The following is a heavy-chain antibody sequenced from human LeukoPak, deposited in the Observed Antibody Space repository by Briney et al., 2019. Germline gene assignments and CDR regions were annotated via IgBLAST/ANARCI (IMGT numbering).Heavy chain of an antibody. CDR1: GYTFTSYG. CDR3: AAEGGSNSWYYGLAY. Sequence: VASVKVSCKASGYTFTSYGISWVRQAPGQGLEWMGWISAYNGNTNYAQKLQGRVTMTTDTSTSTAYMELRSLRSDDTAVYYCAAEGGSNSWYYGLAYWGQGTLVTVSS. CDR2: ISAYNGNT. D-gene: IGHD6-13*01. V-gene: IGHV1-18*01. J-gene: IGHJ4*02.